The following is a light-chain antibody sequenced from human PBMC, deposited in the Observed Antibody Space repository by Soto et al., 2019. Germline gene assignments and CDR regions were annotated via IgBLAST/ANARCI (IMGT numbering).Light chain of an antibody. Sequence: QPRSTLSTSVGDRVTITCRASQSIGNWLAWYQQKPGKAPKLLIYESSMVEGGVATRFSGSGPATEFTLSISSLQPDDFAYYYCQRYNSYCTFGQGTKLDI. CDR2: ESS. CDR1: QSIGNW. CDR3: QRYNSYCT. V-gene: IGKV1-5*03. J-gene: IGKJ1*01.